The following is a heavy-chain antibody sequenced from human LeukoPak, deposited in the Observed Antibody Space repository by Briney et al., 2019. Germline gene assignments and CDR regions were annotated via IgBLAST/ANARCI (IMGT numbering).Heavy chain of an antibody. CDR2: IIPILGIA. CDR1: GGTFSSYA. D-gene: IGHD5-12*01. V-gene: IGHV1-69*04. Sequence: GASVKVSCKASGGTFSSYAISWVRQAPGQGLEWMGRIIPILGIANYAQKFQGRVTITADKSTSTAYMELSSLRSEDTAVYYCARSSGYDMLLDYWGQGTLVTVSS. J-gene: IGHJ4*02. CDR3: ARSSGYDMLLDY.